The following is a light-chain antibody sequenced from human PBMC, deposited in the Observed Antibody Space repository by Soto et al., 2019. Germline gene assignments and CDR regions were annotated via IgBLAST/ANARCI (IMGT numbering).Light chain of an antibody. CDR3: QQYNDWPPRRT. Sequence: EIVMTQSPATLSVSPGERATLSCRDSQSVSSNLAWYQQKPGQAPRLLIYGASTRATGIPARFSGSGSGTEFTLTISSLQSEDFAVYYCQQYNDWPPRRTFGQGTKVDIK. V-gene: IGKV3-15*01. CDR2: GAS. CDR1: QSVSSN. J-gene: IGKJ1*01.